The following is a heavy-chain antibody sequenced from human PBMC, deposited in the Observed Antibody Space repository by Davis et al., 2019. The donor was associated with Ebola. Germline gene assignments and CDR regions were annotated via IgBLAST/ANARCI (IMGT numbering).Heavy chain of an antibody. J-gene: IGHJ5*02. V-gene: IGHV4-34*01. CDR2: INHSGST. Sequence: PSETLSLTCAVYGGSFSGYYWSWIRQPPGKGLEWIGEINHSGSTNYNPSLKSRVTISVDTSKNQFSLKLSSVTAADTAVYYCARGRTERRTNWFDPWGQGTLVTVSS. CDR1: GGSFSGYY. CDR3: ARGRTERRTNWFDP. D-gene: IGHD1-1*01.